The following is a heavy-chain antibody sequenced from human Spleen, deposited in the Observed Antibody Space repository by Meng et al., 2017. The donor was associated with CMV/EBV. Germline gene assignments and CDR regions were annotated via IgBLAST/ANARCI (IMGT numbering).Heavy chain of an antibody. V-gene: IGHV3-30*02. J-gene: IGHJ4*02. CDR2: IRYDGSNK. CDR3: AKDTESNDSSVYY. Sequence: SYAASGFTFSSYGMHLVRQAPGKGLECVAFIRYDGSNKYYADSVKGRFTISRDNFKNTLYLQTNSLRAEDTAVYYCAKDTESNDSSVYYWVQGTLVTVLL. D-gene: IGHD3-22*01. CDR1: GFTFSSYG.